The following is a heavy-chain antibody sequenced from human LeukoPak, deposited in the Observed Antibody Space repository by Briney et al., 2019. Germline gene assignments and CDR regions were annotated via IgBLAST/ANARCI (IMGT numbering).Heavy chain of an antibody. CDR1: GGSFRGYY. CDR3: ARGPIYSGSYPFGY. D-gene: IGHD1-26*01. V-gene: IGHV4-34*01. Sequence: SETLSLTCAVYGGSFRGYYWSWIRQPPGKGLEWIGEINHSGSTNYNPSLKSRVTISVDTSKNQFSLKLSSVTAADTAVYYCARGPIYSGSYPFGYWGQGTLVTVSS. CDR2: INHSGST. J-gene: IGHJ4*02.